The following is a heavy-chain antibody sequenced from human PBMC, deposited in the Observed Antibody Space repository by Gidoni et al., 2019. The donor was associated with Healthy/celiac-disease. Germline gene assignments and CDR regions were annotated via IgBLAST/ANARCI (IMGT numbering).Heavy chain of an antibody. D-gene: IGHD3-10*01. J-gene: IGHJ6*03. CDR2: INHSGST. V-gene: IGHV4-34*01. Sequence: QVQLQQWGAGLLKPSETLSLTCAVYGGSFSGYYWSWLRQPPGKGLEWIGEINHSGSTNYNPSLKSRVTISVDTSKNQFSLKLSSVTAADTAVYYCARESRGVLLWFGERGDYYYMDVWGKGTTVTVSS. CDR1: GGSFSGYY. CDR3: ARESRGVLLWFGERGDYYYMDV.